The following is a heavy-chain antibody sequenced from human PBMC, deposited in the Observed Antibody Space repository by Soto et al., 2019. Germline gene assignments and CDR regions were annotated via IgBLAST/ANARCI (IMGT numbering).Heavy chain of an antibody. CDR3: AKDRYRYCSSTSCTYNWFDP. CDR1: GFTFSSYG. CDR2: ISFDGNIK. J-gene: IGHJ5*02. V-gene: IGHV3-30*18. Sequence: GGSLRLSCTASGFTFSSYGMHWVRQAPGKGLEWVAVISFDGNIKYYVDSVRGRFTISRDNSNNTLYLQMNSLTAEDTAVYYCAKDRYRYCSSTSCTYNWFDPWGQGTLVTVSS. D-gene: IGHD2-2*01.